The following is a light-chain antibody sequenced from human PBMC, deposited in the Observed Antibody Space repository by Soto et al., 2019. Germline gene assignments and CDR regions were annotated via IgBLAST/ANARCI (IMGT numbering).Light chain of an antibody. CDR3: QQYGSSPPGT. J-gene: IGKJ2*01. CDR2: GAS. Sequence: EIVLTQSPGTLSLSPGEIATLSCRASKSLSLNSLAWYKQKPGQSPRLLVYGASTRDTGIPDRFRGSGSATEFALTISSLEPEDYAMYYCQQYGSSPPGTFGQGTKLEIK. CDR1: KSLSLNS. V-gene: IGKV3-20*01.